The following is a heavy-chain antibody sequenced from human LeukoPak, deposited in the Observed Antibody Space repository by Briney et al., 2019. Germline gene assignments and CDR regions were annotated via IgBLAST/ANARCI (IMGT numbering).Heavy chain of an antibody. CDR2: IYDSWNT. V-gene: IGHV4-59*11. D-gene: IGHD5-18*01. CDR3: ARDQIGYGLDY. J-gene: IGHJ4*02. Sequence: SETLSLTCIVSSGSINNHYWSWIRQPPGKGLEWIGYIYDSWNTNYNPSLKSRVTISIDTSKNQFSLNLTSVTAADTAVYYCARDQIGYGLDYWGQGTLVTVST. CDR1: SGSINNHY.